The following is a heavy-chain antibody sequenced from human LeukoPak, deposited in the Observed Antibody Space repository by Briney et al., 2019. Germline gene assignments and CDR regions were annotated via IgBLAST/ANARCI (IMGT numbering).Heavy chain of an antibody. Sequence: GASVKVSCKASGYTFTGYYMHLVRQAPGQGLEWMGWINPNSGGTNYAQKFQGRVTMTRDTSTSTAYMELSRLRSGDTAVYYCARGLYCSSTSCYDRSDYWGQGTLVTVSS. CDR3: ARGLYCSSTSCYDRSDY. CDR1: GYTFTGYY. CDR2: INPNSGGT. V-gene: IGHV1-2*02. J-gene: IGHJ4*02. D-gene: IGHD2-2*01.